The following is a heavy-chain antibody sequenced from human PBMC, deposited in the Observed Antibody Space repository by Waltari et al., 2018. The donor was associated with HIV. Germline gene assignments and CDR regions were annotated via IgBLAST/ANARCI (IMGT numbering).Heavy chain of an antibody. J-gene: IGHJ6*02. V-gene: IGHV3-64D*06. CDR2: ISNNGHST. CDR3: VKEGGYCSGGRCYYYGMDV. D-gene: IGHD2-15*01. Sequence: EVQLVESGGGLVQPGGSLRLSCSASGFTFRSYAMHWVRQATGKGLEYVSAISNNGHSTYYADSVKGRFTISRDNSKNTLNLQMSILRAEYTAVYYCVKEGGYCSGGRCYYYGMDVWGQGTTVTVSS. CDR1: GFTFRSYA.